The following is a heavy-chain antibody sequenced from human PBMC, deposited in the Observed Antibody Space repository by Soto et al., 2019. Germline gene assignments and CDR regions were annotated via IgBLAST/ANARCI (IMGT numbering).Heavy chain of an antibody. V-gene: IGHV1-58*01. CDR3: AADATGWQQMVPSDY. D-gene: IGHD3-10*01. Sequence: SVKVSCKASGFTFTSSAFQWVRQARGQRLEWIGWIAVGSGYTNYAQRFQDRVTLTRDMSTATTYMELSRLTSEDTAIYYCAADATGWQQMVPSDYWGQGTLVTVSS. CDR2: IAVGSGYT. J-gene: IGHJ4*02. CDR1: GFTFTSSA.